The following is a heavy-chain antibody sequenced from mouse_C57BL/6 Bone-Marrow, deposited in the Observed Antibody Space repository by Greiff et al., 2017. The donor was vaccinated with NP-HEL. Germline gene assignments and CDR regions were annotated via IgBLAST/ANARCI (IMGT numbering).Heavy chain of an antibody. CDR2: INPGSGGT. V-gene: IGHV1-54*01. D-gene: IGHD1-2*01. CDR3: AISGAHYYGLDY. Sequence: QVQLKESGAELVRPGTSVKVSCKASGYAFTNYLIEWVKQRPGQGLEWIGVINPGSGGTNYNEKFKGKATMTADKSSSTAYMQLSSLTSEDSAVYFGAISGAHYYGLDYWGQGTTLTVSS. CDR1: GYAFTNYL. J-gene: IGHJ2*01.